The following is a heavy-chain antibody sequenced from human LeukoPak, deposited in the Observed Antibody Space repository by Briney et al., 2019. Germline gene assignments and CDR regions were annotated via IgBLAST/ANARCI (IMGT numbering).Heavy chain of an antibody. CDR1: GYTFTSYY. CDR2: IIPIFGTA. D-gene: IGHD3-3*01. J-gene: IGHJ4*02. Sequence: SVKVSCKASGYTFTSYYMHWVRQAPGQGLEWMGGIIPIFGTANYAQKFQGRVTITADESTSTAYMELSSLRSEDTAVYYCARSSYYDFWWDYWGQGTLVTVSS. CDR3: ARSSYYDFWWDY. V-gene: IGHV1-69*13.